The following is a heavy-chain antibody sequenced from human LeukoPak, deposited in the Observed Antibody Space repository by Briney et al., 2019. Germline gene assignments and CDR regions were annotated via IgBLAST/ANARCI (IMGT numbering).Heavy chain of an antibody. CDR3: AREGSGSFPDAFDI. Sequence: PSETLSLTCTVSGGSISTDYWNWIRQPPGKGLEWIGYIYPSGRSNYSPSLKGRVTISVDTSKSQFSLKLTSVTAADTAVYYCAREGSGSFPDAFDIWGQGTMVTVSS. CDR1: GGSISTDY. CDR2: IYPSGRS. J-gene: IGHJ3*02. D-gene: IGHD3-10*01. V-gene: IGHV4-59*01.